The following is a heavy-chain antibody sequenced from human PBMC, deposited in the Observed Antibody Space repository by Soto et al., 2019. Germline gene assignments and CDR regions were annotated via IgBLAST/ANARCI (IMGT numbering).Heavy chain of an antibody. CDR2: IYYSGST. V-gene: IGHV4-31*03. Sequence: SETLSLTCTVSGGSISSGGYYWSWIRQHPGKGLEWIGYIYYSGSTYYNPSLKSRVTISVDTSKNQFSLKLSSVTAADTAVYYCARAEYSSSSGWFDPWGQGTLVTVSS. CDR1: GGSISSGGYY. CDR3: ARAEYSSSSGWFDP. J-gene: IGHJ5*02. D-gene: IGHD6-6*01.